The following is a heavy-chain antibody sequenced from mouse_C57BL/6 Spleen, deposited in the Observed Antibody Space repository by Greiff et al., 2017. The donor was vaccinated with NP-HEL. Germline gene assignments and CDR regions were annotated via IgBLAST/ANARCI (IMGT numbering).Heavy chain of an antibody. CDR1: GYSITSGYD. J-gene: IGHJ4*01. D-gene: IGHD2-5*01. V-gene: IGHV3-1*01. Sequence: EVQLVESGPGMVKPSQSLSLTCTVTGYSITSGYDWHWIRHFPGNKLEWMGYISYSGSTNYNPSLKSRISITHDTSKNHFFLKLNSVTTEDTATYYCARDNSNYLYAMDYWGQGTSVTVSS. CDR3: ARDNSNYLYAMDY. CDR2: ISYSGST.